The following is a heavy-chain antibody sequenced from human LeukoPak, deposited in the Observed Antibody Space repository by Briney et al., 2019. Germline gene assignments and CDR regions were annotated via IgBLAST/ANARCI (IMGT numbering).Heavy chain of an antibody. Sequence: GGSLRLSCAASGFTFDAYAMHWVRQAPGKGMEWVSGISWNGGGMGYAVSVKGRFTISRDNAKNSLYLQMNSLRDEDTALYYCAKDITGGRSSPYFDSWGQGTLVTVSS. D-gene: IGHD6-6*01. CDR3: AKDITGGRSSPYFDS. V-gene: IGHV3-9*01. CDR1: GFTFDAYA. CDR2: ISWNGGGM. J-gene: IGHJ4*02.